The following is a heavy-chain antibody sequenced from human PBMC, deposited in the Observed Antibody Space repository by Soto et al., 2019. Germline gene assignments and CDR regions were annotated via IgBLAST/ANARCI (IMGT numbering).Heavy chain of an antibody. J-gene: IGHJ4*02. CDR1: GFTFSSYG. CDR2: VKGDGSER. Sequence: EVQLVESGGGLVQPGGSLRLSCEASGFTFSSYGMNWVRQAPGKGLEWVANVKGDGSERYYVDSVKGRFTISRDNAKNSLYMQMNSLRAEDTAVYYCARDVYGPEYWGQGTLVTVSS. V-gene: IGHV3-7*03. CDR3: ARDVYGPEY. D-gene: IGHD4-17*01.